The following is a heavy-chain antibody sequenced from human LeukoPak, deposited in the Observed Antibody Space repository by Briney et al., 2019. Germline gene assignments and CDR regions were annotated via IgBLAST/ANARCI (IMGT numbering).Heavy chain of an antibody. V-gene: IGHV3-23*01. J-gene: IGHJ4*02. CDR1: GGSISSYY. CDR2: ISGSGGST. CDR3: AKESRGWYGDY. D-gene: IGHD6-19*01. Sequence: PSETLSLTCTVSGGSISSYYWSWVRQAPGKGLEWVSAISGSGGSTYYADSVKGRFTISRDNSKNTLYLQMNSLRAEDTAVYYCAKESRGWYGDYWGQGTLVTVSS.